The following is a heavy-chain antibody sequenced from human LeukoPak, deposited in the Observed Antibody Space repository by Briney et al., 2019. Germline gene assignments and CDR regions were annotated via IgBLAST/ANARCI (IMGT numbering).Heavy chain of an antibody. J-gene: IGHJ5*02. CDR2: IIPIFGTA. CDR3: ARGGYYGLGNDFRFDP. CDR1: GGTFSNYA. D-gene: IGHD3-10*01. Sequence: ASVKVSCKASGGTFSNYAITWVRQAPGQGLEWMGGIIPIFGTANYAQKFRGRVTITADKSTRTAYMDLSSLRSEDTAVYYCARGGYYGLGNDFRFDPWGQGTLVTVSS. V-gene: IGHV1-69*06.